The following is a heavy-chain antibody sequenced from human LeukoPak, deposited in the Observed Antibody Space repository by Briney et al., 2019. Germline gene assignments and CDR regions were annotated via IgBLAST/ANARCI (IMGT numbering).Heavy chain of an antibody. CDR1: GGSISSSSYY. V-gene: IGHV4-39*07. CDR3: ARVTESYGSGSRHNYYYYYMDV. Sequence: SETLSLTCTVSGGSISSSSYYWGWIRQPPGKGLEWIGSIYYSGSTYYNPSLKSRVTISVDTSKNQFSLKLSSVTAADTAVYYCARVTESYGSGSRHNYYYYYMDVWGKGTTVTISS. D-gene: IGHD3-10*01. J-gene: IGHJ6*03. CDR2: IYYSGST.